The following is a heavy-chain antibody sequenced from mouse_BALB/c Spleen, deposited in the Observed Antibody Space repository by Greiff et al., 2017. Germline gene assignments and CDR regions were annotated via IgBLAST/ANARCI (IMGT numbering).Heavy chain of an antibody. V-gene: IGHV3-2*02. CDR3: ARDYRYDERNYYAMDY. J-gene: IGHJ4*01. Sequence: VQLKQSGPGLVKPSQSLSLTCTVTGYSITSDYAWNWIRQFPGNKLEWMGYISYSGSTSYNPSLKSRISITRDTSKNQFFLQLNSVTTEDTATYYCARDYRYDERNYYAMDYWGQGTSVTVSS. CDR1: GYSITSDYA. CDR2: ISYSGST. D-gene: IGHD2-14*01.